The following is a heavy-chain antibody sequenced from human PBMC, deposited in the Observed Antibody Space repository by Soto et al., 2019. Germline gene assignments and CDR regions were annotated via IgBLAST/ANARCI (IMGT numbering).Heavy chain of an antibody. CDR1: GGSISSDDFF. Sequence: QVQLQESGPGLVKPSETLSLSCNVSGGSISSDDFFWSWVRQHPARGLEWLGYIYHSGTTYYNPSLQSRFTISVDTSKNQFSLKLRSVTAADTAFYFCASDEDPGSGLSGGMDVWGQGTAVTGS. CDR2: IYHSGTT. D-gene: IGHD3-10*01. CDR3: ASDEDPGSGLSGGMDV. J-gene: IGHJ6*02. V-gene: IGHV4-31*03.